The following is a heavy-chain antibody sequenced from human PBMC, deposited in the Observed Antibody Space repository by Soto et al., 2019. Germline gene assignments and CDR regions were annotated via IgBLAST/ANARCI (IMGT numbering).Heavy chain of an antibody. CDR1: GFTFGNAW. V-gene: IGHV3-15*01. CDR3: TTDRGHMYDFDY. D-gene: IGHD5-18*01. CDR2: IKSKTDGGTA. J-gene: IGHJ4*02. Sequence: EVQLVESRGGLVKPGGSLRLSCAASGFTFGNAWMNWVRQTPGKGLEWVGRIKSKTDGGTADYAAPVKGRFTISRDDSKNALYLQMNSLKTEDTAVYYCTTDRGHMYDFDYWGQGTLVPVSS.